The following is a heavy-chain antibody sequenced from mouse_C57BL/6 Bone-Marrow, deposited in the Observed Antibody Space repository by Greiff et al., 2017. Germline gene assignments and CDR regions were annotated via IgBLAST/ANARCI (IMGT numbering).Heavy chain of an antibody. D-gene: IGHD2-12*01. CDR1: GFSFNTYA. V-gene: IGHV10-1*01. CDR2: IRSKSNNYAT. CDR3: VRGRQAY. J-gene: IGHJ3*01. Sequence: GGGLVQPKGSLKLSCAASGFSFNTYAMNWVRQAPGKGLEWVARIRSKSNNYATYYADSVKDRFTISRDDSDSMLYLQMNNLKTEDTAMYYCVRGRQAYWGQGTLVTVSA.